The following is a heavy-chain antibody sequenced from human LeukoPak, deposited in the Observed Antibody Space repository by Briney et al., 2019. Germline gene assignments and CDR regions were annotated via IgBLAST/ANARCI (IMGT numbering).Heavy chain of an antibody. D-gene: IGHD6-13*01. J-gene: IGHJ4*02. CDR1: GFTFSTYG. V-gene: IGHV3-30*02. Sequence: GGSLRLSCAAYGFTFSTYGMHWVRQAPGKGLEWVAFIRNDGTIKYYADSVKGRFTISRVNSKNTLYLQMNSLRAEDTAVYFCAKTGSSSWGYFDYWGQGTLVTVSS. CDR2: IRNDGTIK. CDR3: AKTGSSSWGYFDY.